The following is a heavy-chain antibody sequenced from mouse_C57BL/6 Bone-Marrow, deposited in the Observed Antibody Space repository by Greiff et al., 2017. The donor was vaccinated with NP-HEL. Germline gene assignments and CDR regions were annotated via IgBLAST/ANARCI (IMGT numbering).Heavy chain of an antibody. V-gene: IGHV1-81*01. Sequence: QVQLQQSGAELARPGASVKLSCKASGYTFTSYGISWVKQRTGQGLEWIGEIYPRSGNPYYNEKFKGKATLTADKSSSTAYRELRSLTSEDSAVYFCARESGWAWFAYWGQGTLVTVSA. J-gene: IGHJ3*01. CDR2: IYPRSGNP. CDR1: GYTFTSYG. D-gene: IGHD1-2*01. CDR3: ARESGWAWFAY.